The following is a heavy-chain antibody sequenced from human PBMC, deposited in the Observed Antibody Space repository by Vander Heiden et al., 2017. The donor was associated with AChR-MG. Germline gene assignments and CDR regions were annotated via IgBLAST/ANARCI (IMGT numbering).Heavy chain of an antibody. J-gene: IGHJ5*02. CDR1: GFTFSSYS. CDR2: ISSSSSYI. Sequence: EVQLVVSGGGVVKPAWSLKPSCAPSGFTFSSYSVNWVRQAPGKGLEWVSSISSSSSYIYYADSVKGRFTISRDNAKNSLYLQMNSLRAEDKAVYYCAREVNGGLASPWGQGTLVTVSS. CDR3: AREVNGGLASP. D-gene: IGHD3-16*01. V-gene: IGHV3-21*01.